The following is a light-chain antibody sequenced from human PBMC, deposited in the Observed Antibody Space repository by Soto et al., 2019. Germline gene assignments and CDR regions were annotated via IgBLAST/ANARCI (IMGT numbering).Light chain of an antibody. J-gene: IGKJ4*01. CDR1: QSVSSSY. CDR2: GAS. V-gene: IGKV3-20*01. Sequence: EIVLTQSPGTLSLSPGERATFSCRASQSVSSSYIAWYQQKRGQAPRRLIYGASIRATGIPDRFSGSGSGTDFTLTISSLQPEDFATYYCQQLESYPSTFGGGTKVDI. CDR3: QQLESYPST.